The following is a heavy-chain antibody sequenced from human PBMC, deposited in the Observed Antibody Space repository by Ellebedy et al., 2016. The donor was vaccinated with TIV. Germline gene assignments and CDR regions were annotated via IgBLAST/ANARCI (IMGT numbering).Heavy chain of an antibody. CDR2: INAGNGNT. J-gene: IGHJ5*02. Sequence: AASVKVSCKASGYTFTSYAMHWVRQAPGQPPEWMGWINAGNGNTKYSQKFQGRVTITRDTSASTAYIELSSLRSEDTAVYYCARLTYYYGSGGGDWFDPWGQGTLVTVSS. V-gene: IGHV1-3*01. CDR1: GYTFTSYA. CDR3: ARLTYYYGSGGGDWFDP. D-gene: IGHD3-10*01.